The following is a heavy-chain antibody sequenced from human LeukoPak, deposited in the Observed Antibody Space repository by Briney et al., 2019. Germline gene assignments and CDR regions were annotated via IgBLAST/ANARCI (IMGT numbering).Heavy chain of an antibody. D-gene: IGHD3-10*01. CDR1: GGSISSGGYY. V-gene: IGHV4-31*03. Sequence: SETLSLTCTVSGGSISSGGYYWSWIRQHPGKGLEWIGYIYYSGSTYYNPSLKSRVTISVDTSKNQFSLKLSSVTAADTAVYYCASGHGSGSYFLRYWGRGTLVTVSS. CDR3: ASGHGSGSYFLRY. CDR2: IYYSGST. J-gene: IGHJ4*02.